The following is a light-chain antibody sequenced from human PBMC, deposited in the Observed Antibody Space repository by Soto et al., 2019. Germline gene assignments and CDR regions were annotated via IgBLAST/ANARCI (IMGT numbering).Light chain of an antibody. CDR1: QSVGSY. Sequence: EIVLTQSPATLSLSPGERATLSCRASQSVGSYLAWYQQKPGQAPRLLIFNTSNRATGIPARFSGSGSGTDFTLTISGLEPEDFAVYYCQHRMNWPLTFGQGTRLEIK. CDR2: NTS. V-gene: IGKV3-11*01. J-gene: IGKJ5*01. CDR3: QHRMNWPLT.